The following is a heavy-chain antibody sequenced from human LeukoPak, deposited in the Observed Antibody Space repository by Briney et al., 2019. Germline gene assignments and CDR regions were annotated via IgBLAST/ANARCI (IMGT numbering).Heavy chain of an antibody. D-gene: IGHD3-22*01. J-gene: IGHJ4*02. Sequence: PSETLSLTCTVSGGSISSSSYYWGWIRQPPGKGLEWIGGIYYSGSTYYNPSLKSRVTISVDTSKNQFSLKLSSVSAADTAVYYCAREGGKVLDWYYYDSSGPKTYFDYWGQGTLVTVSS. CDR2: IYYSGST. V-gene: IGHV4-39*07. CDR1: GGSISSSSYY. CDR3: AREGGKVLDWYYYDSSGPKTYFDY.